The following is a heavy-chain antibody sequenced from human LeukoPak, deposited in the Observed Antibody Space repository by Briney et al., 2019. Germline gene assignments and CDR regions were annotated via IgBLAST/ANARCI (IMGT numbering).Heavy chain of an antibody. CDR3: AKEGTYYDFWSGYWEQLFDY. CDR1: GFTFSSYA. D-gene: IGHD3-3*01. Sequence: TGGSLRLSCAASGFTFSSYAMSWVRQAPGKGLEWVSAIRGSGGSTYYADSVKGRFTISRDNSKNTLYLQMNSLRAEDTAVYYCAKEGTYYDFWSGYWEQLFDYWGQGTLVTVSS. CDR2: IRGSGGST. J-gene: IGHJ4*02. V-gene: IGHV3-23*01.